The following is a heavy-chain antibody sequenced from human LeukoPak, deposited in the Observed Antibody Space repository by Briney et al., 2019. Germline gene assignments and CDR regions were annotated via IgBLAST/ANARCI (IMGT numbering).Heavy chain of an antibody. V-gene: IGHV3-21*01. Sequence: GGSLRLSCAASGFTFSSYSMNWVRQAPGKGLEWVSSISSSSSYIYYADSVKGRFTISRDNAKNSLYLQMNSLRAEDTAVYYCASDSPAKDALDIWGQGTMVTVSS. CDR2: ISSSSSYI. J-gene: IGHJ3*02. CDR3: ASDSPAKDALDI. CDR1: GFTFSSYS.